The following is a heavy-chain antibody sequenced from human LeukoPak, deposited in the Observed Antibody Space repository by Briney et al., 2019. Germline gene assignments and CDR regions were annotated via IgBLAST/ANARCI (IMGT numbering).Heavy chain of an antibody. CDR3: ARSPYGGYGDN. CDR2: MSPDGNKK. V-gene: IGHV3-30-3*01. D-gene: IGHD4-17*01. CDR1: GFTFSDYN. Sequence: GRSLRLSCAASGFTFSDYNMHWVRQAPDKGLDWVALMSPDGNKKYYADSVKGRFTISRDNSKNTVDLQLNSLRAEDTAVYYCARSPYGGYGDNWGQGTLVTVSS. J-gene: IGHJ4*02.